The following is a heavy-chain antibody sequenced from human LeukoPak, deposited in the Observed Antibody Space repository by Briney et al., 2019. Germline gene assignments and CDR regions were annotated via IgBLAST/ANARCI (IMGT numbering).Heavy chain of an antibody. Sequence: ASVKVSCKASGYTFTSYDINWVRQATGQGLEWMGWMNPNSGNTGYAQKFQGRVTITADKSTSTAYMELSSLRSEDTAVYYCAKYNWNVPFDPWGQGTLVTVSS. V-gene: IGHV1-8*03. CDR2: MNPNSGNT. CDR1: GYTFTSYD. J-gene: IGHJ5*02. CDR3: AKYNWNVPFDP. D-gene: IGHD1-20*01.